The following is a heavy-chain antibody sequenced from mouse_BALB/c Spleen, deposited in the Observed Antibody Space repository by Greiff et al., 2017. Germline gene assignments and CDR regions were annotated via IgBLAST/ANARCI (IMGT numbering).Heavy chain of an antibody. CDR3: ARIHYGSTHAMDY. CDR2: IYPGDGDT. V-gene: IGHV1-82*01. Sequence: QVQLKQSGPELVKPGASVKISCKASGYAFSSSWMNWVKQRPGQGLEWIGRIYPGDGDTNYNGKFKGKATLTADKSSSTAYMQLSSLTSVDSAVYFCARIHYGSTHAMDYWGQGTSVTVSS. CDR1: GYAFSSSW. D-gene: IGHD1-1*01. J-gene: IGHJ4*01.